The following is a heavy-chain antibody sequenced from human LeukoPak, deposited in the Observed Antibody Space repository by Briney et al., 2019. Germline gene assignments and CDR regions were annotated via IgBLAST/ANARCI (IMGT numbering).Heavy chain of an antibody. D-gene: IGHD3-3*01. CDR3: ARDWGYDFWSGYYPGWFDP. V-gene: IGHV4-39*07. CDR1: GGSISSSSYY. J-gene: IGHJ5*02. Sequence: PSETLSLTCTVSGGSISSSSYYWGWIRQPPGKGLEWIGSIYYSGSTYYNPSLKSRVTISVDTSKNQFSLKLSSVTAADTAVYYCARDWGYDFWSGYYPGWFDPWGQGTLVTVSS. CDR2: IYYSGST.